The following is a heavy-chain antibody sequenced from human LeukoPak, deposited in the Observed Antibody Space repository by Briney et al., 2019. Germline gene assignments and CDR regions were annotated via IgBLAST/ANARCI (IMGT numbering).Heavy chain of an antibody. CDR1: GYTFTDYY. Sequence: ASVKVSCKASGYTFTDYYIHWVRQAPGQGLEWMGWINPNSGGTNYAQKFQGRVTMTRDTSTSTASLELSRLRSDDAAVYYCARDQNYYGSGSYYNADHWGQGTLVTVSS. CDR2: INPNSGGT. D-gene: IGHD3-10*01. V-gene: IGHV1-2*02. J-gene: IGHJ4*02. CDR3: ARDQNYYGSGSYYNADH.